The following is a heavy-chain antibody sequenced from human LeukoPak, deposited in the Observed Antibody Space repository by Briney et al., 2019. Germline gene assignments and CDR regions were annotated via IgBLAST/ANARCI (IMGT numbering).Heavy chain of an antibody. CDR3: ASFLCGGDCYVNY. V-gene: IGHV4-59*01. D-gene: IGHD2-21*02. J-gene: IGHJ4*02. Sequence: SETLSLTCTVSGGSISSYYWSWIRQPPGKGLEWIGYIYYSGSTNYNPSLKSRVTISVETSKNQFSLKLSSVTAADTAVYYCASFLCGGDCYVNYWGQGTLVIVSS. CDR1: GGSISSYY. CDR2: IYYSGST.